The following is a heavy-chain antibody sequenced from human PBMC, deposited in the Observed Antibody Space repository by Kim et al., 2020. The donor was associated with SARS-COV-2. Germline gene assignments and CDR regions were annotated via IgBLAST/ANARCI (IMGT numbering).Heavy chain of an antibody. CDR2: IYTSGNT. CDR3: ARAKTDTAMVYYYGMDV. J-gene: IGHJ6*02. CDR1: GGSISSGSYY. D-gene: IGHD5-18*01. Sequence: SETLSLTCTVSGGSISSGSYYWSWIRQPAGKGLEWIGRIYTSGNTNYNPSLKSRVTISVDTSKNQFSLKLSSVTAADTAVYYCARAKTDTAMVYYYGMDVWGQGTTVTVSS. V-gene: IGHV4-61*02.